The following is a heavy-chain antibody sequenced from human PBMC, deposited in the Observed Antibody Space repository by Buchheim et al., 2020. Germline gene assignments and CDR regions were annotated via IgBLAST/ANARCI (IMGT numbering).Heavy chain of an antibody. V-gene: IGHV4-59*08. J-gene: IGHJ5*02. Sequence: QVQLQESGPGLVKPSETLSLTCTVSGGSISSYYWSWIRQPPGEGLEWIGYIYYSGSTNYNPSLQSRVTISVDTSKNQFSLKLSYVTAADTAVYYCARLRYSSSSCWFDPWGQGTL. D-gene: IGHD6-6*01. CDR3: ARLRYSSSSCWFDP. CDR1: GGSISSYY. CDR2: IYYSGST.